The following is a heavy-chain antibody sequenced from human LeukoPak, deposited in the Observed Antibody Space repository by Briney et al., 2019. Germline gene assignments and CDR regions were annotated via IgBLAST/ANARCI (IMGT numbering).Heavy chain of an antibody. Sequence: GGSLRLSCAASGFTFSSYAMHWVRQAPGKGLEWVAVISYDGSDKYYADSVKGRFTISRDNSKNTLYLQMNSLRAEDTAVYYCARSLDYWGQGTLVTVSS. CDR2: ISYDGSDK. CDR3: ARSLDY. J-gene: IGHJ4*02. CDR1: GFTFSSYA. V-gene: IGHV3-30*04.